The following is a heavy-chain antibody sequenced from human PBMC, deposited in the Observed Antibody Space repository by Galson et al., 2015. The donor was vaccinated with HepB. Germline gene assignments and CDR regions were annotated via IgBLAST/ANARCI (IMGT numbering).Heavy chain of an antibody. CDR2: ISYDGSNK. CDR3: VSAGADYSTTWYWGGMDV. V-gene: IGHV3-30*04. D-gene: IGHD2/OR15-2a*01. J-gene: IGHJ6*02. CDR1: GFTFSSQA. Sequence: SLRLSCAASGFTFSSQAMHWVRQSPGKGLEWVVVISYDGSNKYYADSVKGRFTISRDNSQNTLYLQMNSLSAEDTAAYYCVSAGADYSTTWYWGGMDVWGQGTTVTVSS.